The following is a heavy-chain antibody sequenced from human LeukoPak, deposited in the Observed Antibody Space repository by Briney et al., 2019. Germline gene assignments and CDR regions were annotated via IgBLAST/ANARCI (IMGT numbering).Heavy chain of an antibody. CDR1: GYTFTGYY. V-gene: IGHV1-46*01. Sequence: ASVKVSCKASGYTFTGYYMHWVRQAPGQGLEWMGIINPSGGSTSYAQKFQGRVTMTRDMSTSTVYMELSSLRSEDTAVYYCARDSNDSSGYRAFDIWGQGTMVTVSS. D-gene: IGHD3-22*01. CDR2: INPSGGST. J-gene: IGHJ3*02. CDR3: ARDSNDSSGYRAFDI.